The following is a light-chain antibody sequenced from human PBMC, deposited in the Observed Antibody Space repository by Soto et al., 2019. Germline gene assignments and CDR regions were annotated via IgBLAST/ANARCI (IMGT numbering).Light chain of an antibody. J-gene: IGKJ4*01. CDR3: QQYNTYSLLS. CDR2: KAS. V-gene: IGKV1-5*03. CDR1: QTIKNW. Sequence: DIQMTQSPSTLSASVGDRVTITCRTSQTIKNWLAWYQQKPGKAPQLLISKASSLQSGVPSRFSGSGSETEFTLTITSLQPDDIATYYCQQYNTYSLLSFGGGTKVEIK.